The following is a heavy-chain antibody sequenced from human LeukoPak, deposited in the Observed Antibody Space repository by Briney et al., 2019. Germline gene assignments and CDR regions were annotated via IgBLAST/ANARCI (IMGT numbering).Heavy chain of an antibody. CDR3: ARGYYDSSGYYYLDY. CDR1: GFTFSSYA. V-gene: IGHV3-23*01. CDR2: ISGSGGST. Sequence: SGGSLRLSCAASGFTFSSYAMGWVRQAPGKGLEWVSAISGSGGSTYYADSVKGRFTISRDNSKNTLYLQMNSLRAEDTAVHYCARGYYDSSGYYYLDYWGQGTLVTVSS. J-gene: IGHJ4*02. D-gene: IGHD3-22*01.